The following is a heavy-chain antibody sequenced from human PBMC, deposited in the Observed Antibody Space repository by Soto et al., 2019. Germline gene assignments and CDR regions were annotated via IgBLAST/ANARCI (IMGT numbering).Heavy chain of an antibody. CDR2: IWLDGAGQ. V-gene: IGHV3-33*08. Sequence: GGSLRLSCAASGFTFSSYAMHWVRQAPGKGLEWVAVIWLDGAGQFYAESVKGRFTISRDNFKNTLYLEMNSLRAEDTAVYFCVRSDYFGSGTYLGTSNYWGQGTLVTVSS. CDR3: VRSDYFGSGTYLGTSNY. CDR1: GFTFSSYA. D-gene: IGHD3-10*01. J-gene: IGHJ4*02.